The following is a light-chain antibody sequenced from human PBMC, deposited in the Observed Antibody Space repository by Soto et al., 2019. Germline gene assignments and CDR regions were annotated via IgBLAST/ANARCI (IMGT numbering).Light chain of an antibody. Sequence: EIVLTQSPGTLSLSPGERATLSCRASQSVSSSYLAWYQQKPGQAPRLLMSDASTRATGIPDRFSGSGSETDFTLTINRLEPEDFAVYYCQQYGRSPRTFGQGTKLEIK. CDR3: QQYGRSPRT. CDR1: QSVSSSY. J-gene: IGKJ2*02. V-gene: IGKV3-20*01. CDR2: DAS.